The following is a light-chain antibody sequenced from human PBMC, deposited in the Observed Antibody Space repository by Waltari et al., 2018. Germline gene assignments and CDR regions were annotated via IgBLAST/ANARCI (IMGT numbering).Light chain of an antibody. J-gene: IGLJ3*02. V-gene: IGLV2-23*01. CDR3: CSYAGSNWV. CDR1: SSDAGSYDL. CDR2: EGS. Sequence: QSALTQPASVSGSPGQSITISCTATSSDAGSYDLVSWYQQHPGRAPKLMIYEGSKRPSGVSNRFSGSKSGNTASLTISGLQAEDEADYYCCSYAGSNWVFGGGTKLTVL.